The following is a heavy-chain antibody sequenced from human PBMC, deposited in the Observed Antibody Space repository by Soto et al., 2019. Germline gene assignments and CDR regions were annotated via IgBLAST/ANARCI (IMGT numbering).Heavy chain of an antibody. Sequence: QVQLVQSGAEVKKPGASVKVSCKASGYTFTSYGIGWVRQAPGQGLEWMGWISANNGNTNYAQKLQGRVTMTTDTPRSTAYMELRGLRSDATAVYSCARDRGSDALDYWGQGTLVTVSS. J-gene: IGHJ4*02. CDR1: GYTFTSYG. CDR3: ARDRGSDALDY. V-gene: IGHV1-18*01. CDR2: ISANNGNT. D-gene: IGHD3-16*01.